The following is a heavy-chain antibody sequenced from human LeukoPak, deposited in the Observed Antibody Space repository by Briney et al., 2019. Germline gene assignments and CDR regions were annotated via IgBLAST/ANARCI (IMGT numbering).Heavy chain of an antibody. V-gene: IGHV3-74*01. D-gene: IGHD5-18*01. CDR2: INGYGSST. CDR1: GFTFISYW. Sequence: QPGGSLRLSCAASGFTFISYWMHWGRQAPGKGLVWVSRINGYGSSTDFAGSVKGRFTISRDNAKNTLYLQMNSLRAEDTAVYYCARDAPGNTALDYWGQGTLVTVSS. J-gene: IGHJ4*02. CDR3: ARDAPGNTALDY.